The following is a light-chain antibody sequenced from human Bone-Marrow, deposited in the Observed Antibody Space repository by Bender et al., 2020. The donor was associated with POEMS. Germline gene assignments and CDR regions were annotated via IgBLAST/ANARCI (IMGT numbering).Light chain of an antibody. CDR2: EVT. CDR3: SSYTITGIRYV. V-gene: IGLV2-14*03. CDR1: SSDVGGYNY. Sequence: QSALTQPASVSGSPGQSITISCTGTSSDVGGYNYVSWYQQHPDKAPKLIIYEVTNRPSGVSNRFSGSKSGDTASLTISGLQAEDEADYYCSSYTITGIRYVFGTGTKVTVL. J-gene: IGLJ1*01.